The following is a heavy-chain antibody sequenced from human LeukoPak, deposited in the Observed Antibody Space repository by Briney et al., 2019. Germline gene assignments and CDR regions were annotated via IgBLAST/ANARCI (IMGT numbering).Heavy chain of an antibody. CDR1: GFTFSSYS. J-gene: IGHJ4*02. CDR3: ARRCSSTTCYDMGN. CDR2: ISSSSSYI. D-gene: IGHD2-2*01. V-gene: IGHV3-21*01. Sequence: GGSLRLSCAASGFTFSSYSMNWVRQAPGKGLEWVSSISSSSSYIYYADSVKGRFTISRDNAKNSLYLQMNSLRAEDTAVYYCARRCSSTTCYDMGNWGQGTLVTVSS.